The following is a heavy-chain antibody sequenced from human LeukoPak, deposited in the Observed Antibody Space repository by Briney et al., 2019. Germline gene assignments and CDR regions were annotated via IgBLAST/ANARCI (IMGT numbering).Heavy chain of an antibody. J-gene: IGHJ4*02. D-gene: IGHD6-19*01. V-gene: IGHV3-30*18. CDR3: AKDYAPLYSSGWGGPFDY. Sequence: GGSLRLSCAASGFTFSSYGMHWVRQAPGKGLEWVAVISYDGSNKYYADSVKGRFTISRDNSKNTLYLQMNSLRAGDTAVYYCAKDYAPLYSSGWGGPFDYWGQGTLVTVSS. CDR1: GFTFSSYG. CDR2: ISYDGSNK.